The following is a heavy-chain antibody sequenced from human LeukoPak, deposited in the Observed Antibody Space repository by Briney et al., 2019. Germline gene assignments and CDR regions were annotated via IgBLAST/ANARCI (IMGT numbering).Heavy chain of an antibody. CDR3: AGDYGDLLTGIRFDT. CDR2: IYYSGST. CDR1: GGSISSGGHY. Sequence: SQTLSLTCTVSGGSISSGGHYWSWIRQHPGKGLEWIGYIYYSGSTYYNPSLKSRVTISIQTSKNQFSLRLTSVTAADTAVYYCAGDYGDLLTGIRFDTWGQGTLVAVSS. J-gene: IGHJ5*02. D-gene: IGHD4-17*01. V-gene: IGHV4-30-4*08.